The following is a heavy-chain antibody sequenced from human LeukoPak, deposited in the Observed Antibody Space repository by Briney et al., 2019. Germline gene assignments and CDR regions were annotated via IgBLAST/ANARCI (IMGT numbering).Heavy chain of an antibody. Sequence: SVKVSFKASGGTFSSYTISYVRQAPGQGLKWMGRIIPILGIAKYALKFQGRVAITADKSTRTAYMELSSLRSEDTAVYYCARGSYPTDYYYYMDVWGKGSTVTVSS. J-gene: IGHJ6*03. CDR2: IIPILGIA. CDR1: GGTFSSYT. V-gene: IGHV1-69*02. CDR3: ARGSYPTDYYYYMDV.